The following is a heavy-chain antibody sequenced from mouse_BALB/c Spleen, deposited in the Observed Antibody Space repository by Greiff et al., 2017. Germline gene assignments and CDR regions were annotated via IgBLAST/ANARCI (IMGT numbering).Heavy chain of an antibody. CDR2: ISSGSSTI. V-gene: IGHV5-17*02. D-gene: IGHD3-3*01. CDR1: GFTFSSFG. Sequence: LVESGGGLVQPGGSRKLSCAASGFTFSSFGMHWVRQAPEKGLEWVAYISSGSSTIYYADTVKGRFTISRDNPKNTLFLQMTSLRSEDTAMYYCARGTPFAYWGQGTLVTVSA. CDR3: ARGTPFAY. J-gene: IGHJ3*01.